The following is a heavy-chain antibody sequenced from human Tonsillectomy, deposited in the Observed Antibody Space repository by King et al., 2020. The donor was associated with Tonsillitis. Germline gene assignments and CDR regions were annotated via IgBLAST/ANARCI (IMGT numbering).Heavy chain of an antibody. CDR2: IYYSGST. D-gene: IGHD3-16*01. CDR3: ARAIWGYSWFDP. Sequence: QLQESGPGLVKPSETLSLTCTVSGGSISSFYWNWIRPPPGKGLEWIGYIYYSGSTQYNPSLKSRVTISFDTSKNQFSLKLRSVTTADTAFYFCARAIWGYSWFDPWGQGTLVTVSS. V-gene: IGHV4-59*01. J-gene: IGHJ5*02. CDR1: GGSISSFY.